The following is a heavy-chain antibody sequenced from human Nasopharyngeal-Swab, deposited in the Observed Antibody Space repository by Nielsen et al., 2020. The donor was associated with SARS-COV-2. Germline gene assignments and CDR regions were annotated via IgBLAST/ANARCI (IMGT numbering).Heavy chain of an antibody. V-gene: IGHV3-21*01. Sequence: ETLSLTCTVSGGSISSSSYYWGWVRQAPGKGLEWVSSISSSSSYIYYADSVKGRFTISRDNAKNTLYLQMNSLRAEDTAVYYCARGGRNSYGYVDPWGQGTLVTVSS. J-gene: IGHJ5*02. CDR3: ARGGRNSYGYVDP. CDR2: ISSSSSYI. D-gene: IGHD5-18*01. CDR1: GGSISSSSYY.